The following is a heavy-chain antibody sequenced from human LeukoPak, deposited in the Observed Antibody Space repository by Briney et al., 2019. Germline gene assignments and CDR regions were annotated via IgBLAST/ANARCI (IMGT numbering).Heavy chain of an antibody. CDR1: GYTFTSYD. V-gene: IGHV1-8*01. CDR3: ARGAPQYCSSTSCLYGYYYYYGMDV. CDR2: MNLNSGNT. Sequence: ASVKVSCKASGYTFTSYDINWVRQATGQGLEWMGWMNLNSGNTGYAQKFQGRVTTTRNTSISTAYMELSSLRSEDTAVYYCARGAPQYCSSTSCLYGYYYYYGMDVWGQGTTVTVPS. D-gene: IGHD2-2*01. J-gene: IGHJ6*02.